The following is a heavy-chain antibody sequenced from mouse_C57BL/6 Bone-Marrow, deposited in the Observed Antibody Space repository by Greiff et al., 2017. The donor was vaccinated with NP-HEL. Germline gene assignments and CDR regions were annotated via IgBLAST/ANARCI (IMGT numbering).Heavy chain of an antibody. V-gene: IGHV1-26*01. CDR1: GYTFTDYY. CDR2: INPNNGGT. J-gene: IGHJ4*01. Sequence: EVKLQQSGPELVKPGASVKISCKASGYTFTDYYMNWVKQSHGKSLEWIGDINPNNGGTSYNQKLKGKATLTVDTSSSTAYMEFRSLTSEDSAVYYWARDYYYGSDYAMDYWGQGTSVTVSA. CDR3: ARDYYYGSDYAMDY. D-gene: IGHD1-1*01.